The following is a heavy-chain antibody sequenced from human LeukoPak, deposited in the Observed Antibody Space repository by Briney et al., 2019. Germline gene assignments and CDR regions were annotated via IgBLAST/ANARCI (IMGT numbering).Heavy chain of an antibody. V-gene: IGHV3-15*01. J-gene: IGHJ6*02. D-gene: IGHD3-3*01. Sequence: GGSLGLSCTASGFSFTYAWMSWVRQAPGKGLEWVGRIKSKTDGGTTDYAAPVKGRFTISRDDSKNTLSLQMNSLKTEDTAVYYCATHLTYHDFWSTGIYYYYYAMDVWGQGTTVTVSS. CDR2: IKSKTDGGTT. CDR3: ATHLTYHDFWSTGIYYYYYAMDV. CDR1: GFSFTYAW.